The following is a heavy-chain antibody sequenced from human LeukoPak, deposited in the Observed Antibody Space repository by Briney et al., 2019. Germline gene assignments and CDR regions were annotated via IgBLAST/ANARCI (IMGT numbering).Heavy chain of an antibody. CDR3: ARGSTRQWRDAFDI. V-gene: IGHV4-34*01. CDR1: GGSFSGYY. Sequence: KPPETLSLTCAVYGGSFSGYYWSWIRQLEGKGMEWIRDINHSGSTNYNPSLKSRVTISVDTSKNQFSLKLSSVTAADTAVYYCARGSTRQWRDAFDIWGQGTMVTVSS. D-gene: IGHD6-19*01. J-gene: IGHJ3*02. CDR2: INHSGST.